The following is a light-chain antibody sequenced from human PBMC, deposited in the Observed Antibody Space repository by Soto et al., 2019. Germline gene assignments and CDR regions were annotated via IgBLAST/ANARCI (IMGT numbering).Light chain of an antibody. CDR2: DAS. J-gene: IGKJ4*01. Sequence: EIVLTRSPATLSLSPGERATLSCRASQSVSSYLAWYQQRPGQAPRLLIYDASNRATGIPARFSGSGSGTDFTLTISSLEPEDFAVYYCQQRSNWPPPLTFGGGTKVDNK. CDR3: QQRSNWPPPLT. CDR1: QSVSSY. V-gene: IGKV3-11*01.